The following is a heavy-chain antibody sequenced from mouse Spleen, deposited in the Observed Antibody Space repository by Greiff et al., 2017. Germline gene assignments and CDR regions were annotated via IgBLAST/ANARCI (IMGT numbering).Heavy chain of an antibody. V-gene: IGHV5-9*01. J-gene: IGHJ2*01. CDR2: ISSGGGNT. CDR3: ARQGYGNYFDY. Sequence: EVMLVESGGGLVKPGGSLKLSCAASGFTFSSYTMSWVRQTPAKRLEWVATISSGGGNTYYPDTVKDRFTISRDNAKNTLYLQMSSLRSEDTALYYCARQGYGNYFDYWGQGTTLTVSS. CDR1: GFTFSSYT. D-gene: IGHD2-1*01.